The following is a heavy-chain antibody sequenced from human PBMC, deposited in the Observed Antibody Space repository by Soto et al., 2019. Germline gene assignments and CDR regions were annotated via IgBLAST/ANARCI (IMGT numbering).Heavy chain of an antibody. CDR2: IRSKANSYAT. D-gene: IGHD6-19*01. J-gene: IGHJ4*02. CDR3: TSRIAVAGGVDY. V-gene: IGHV3-73*01. Sequence: EVQLVESGGGLVQPGGSPKLSCAASGFTFSGSAMHWVRQASGKGLEWVGRIRSKANSYATAYAASVEGRFSISRDDSKNTAYLQMNSLKTEDTAVYYCTSRIAVAGGVDYWGQGTLVTVSS. CDR1: GFTFSGSA.